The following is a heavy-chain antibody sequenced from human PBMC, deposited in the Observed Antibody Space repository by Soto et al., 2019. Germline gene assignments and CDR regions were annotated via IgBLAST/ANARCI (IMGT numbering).Heavy chain of an antibody. CDR3: ASLYSSSWYPTYYYYYGMDV. Sequence: PGGSLRLSCAASGFTFSSYCVHWVRQAPGKGLVWVSRINSDGSSTSYADSVKGRFTISRDNAKNTLYLQMNSLRAEDTAVYYCASLYSSSWYPTYYYYYGMDVWGQGTTVTVSS. CDR1: GFTFSSYC. D-gene: IGHD6-13*01. CDR2: INSDGSST. J-gene: IGHJ6*02. V-gene: IGHV3-74*01.